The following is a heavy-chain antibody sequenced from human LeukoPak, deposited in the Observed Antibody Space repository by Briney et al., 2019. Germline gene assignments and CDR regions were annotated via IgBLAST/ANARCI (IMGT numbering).Heavy chain of an antibody. Sequence: SGPTLVKPTQTPTLTRTFSGFSLSTSGVGVGWIRQPPGKALEWLALIYWNDDKRYSPSLKSRLTITKDTSKNQVVLTMTNMDPVDTATYYCAHSSYYYDSSGYYSYYFDYWGQGTLVTVSS. CDR1: GFSLSTSGVG. V-gene: IGHV2-5*01. J-gene: IGHJ4*02. CDR3: AHSSYYYDSSGYYSYYFDY. CDR2: IYWNDDK. D-gene: IGHD3-22*01.